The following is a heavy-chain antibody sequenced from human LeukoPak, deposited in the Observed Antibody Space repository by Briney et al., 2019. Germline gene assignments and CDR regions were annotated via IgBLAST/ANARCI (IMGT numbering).Heavy chain of an antibody. D-gene: IGHD2-15*01. CDR2: VFDSGGT. J-gene: IGHJ6*02. CDR3: ARDVGGIYCSGGSCYSDGVDV. V-gene: IGHV4-59*12. Sequence: PSETLSLTCTVSGGSISNYWWSWIRQPPGKGLEWIGYVFDSGGTNYNPSLKSRVTISVDTSKKQFSLKLSSVTAADTAVYYCARDVGGIYCSGGSCYSDGVDVWGQGTTVTVSS. CDR1: GGSISNYW.